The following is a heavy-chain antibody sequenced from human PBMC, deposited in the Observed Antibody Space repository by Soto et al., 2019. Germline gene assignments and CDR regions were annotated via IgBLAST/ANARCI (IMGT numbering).Heavy chain of an antibody. CDR2: LRGSTYGGTT. CDR3: SRDGDFYGLDV. D-gene: IGHD3-3*01. Sequence: GGSLRLSCAASGFTFSSYAMHWVRQAPGKGLQWLGLLRGSTYGGTTEYAASVKGRFTISTDDSKGITYLQMNSLKTEDTAVYYCSRDGDFYGLDVWGQGTTVTVSS. V-gene: IGHV3-49*04. CDR1: GFTFSSYA. J-gene: IGHJ6*02.